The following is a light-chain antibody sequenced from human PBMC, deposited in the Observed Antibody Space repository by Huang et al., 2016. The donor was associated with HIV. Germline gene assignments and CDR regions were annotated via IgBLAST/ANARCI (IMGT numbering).Light chain of an antibody. Sequence: EVVMTQSPVTLSVSPGERATLSCSASQSVNNKLAWFQQQPGQAPRLLIHDASIRATGIPDRFSGSGSGTEFTLTISSLQSEDFAVYYCQQYNNWPPWTFGQGTKVEIK. J-gene: IGKJ1*01. CDR1: QSVNNK. CDR3: QQYNNWPPWT. V-gene: IGKV3-15*01. CDR2: DAS.